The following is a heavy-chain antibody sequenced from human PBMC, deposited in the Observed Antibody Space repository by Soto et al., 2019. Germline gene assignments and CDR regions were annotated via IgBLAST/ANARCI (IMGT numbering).Heavy chain of an antibody. CDR3: ARGTVVAAQL. V-gene: IGHV4-30-2*01. Sequence: QLQLQESGSGLVKPSQTLSLTCAVSGCSISSGGYSWSWIRQPPGKGLEWIGYIYHIGSTYYNPSIKSRVNISVDRSKNQFSLKHSSVAAGDKAVYYCARGTVVAAQLWRQGPLVAVSA. D-gene: IGHD2-15*01. J-gene: IGHJ4*02. CDR2: IYHIGST. CDR1: GCSISSGGYS.